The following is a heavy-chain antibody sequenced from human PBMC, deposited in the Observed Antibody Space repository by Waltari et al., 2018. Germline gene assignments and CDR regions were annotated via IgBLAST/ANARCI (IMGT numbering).Heavy chain of an antibody. V-gene: IGHV4-39*02. J-gene: IGHJ4*02. CDR2: IYYSGST. Sequence: QLQLQESGPGLVKPSETLSLTCTVSGGSISSSSYYWGWIRQPPGKGLEWIGSIYYSGSTYYNPSLKSRVTISVDTSKNQFYLKLSSVTAADTAVYYCARDGGIFGVVIFDYWGQGTLVTVSS. CDR3: ARDGGIFGVVIFDY. CDR1: GGSISSSSYY. D-gene: IGHD3-3*01.